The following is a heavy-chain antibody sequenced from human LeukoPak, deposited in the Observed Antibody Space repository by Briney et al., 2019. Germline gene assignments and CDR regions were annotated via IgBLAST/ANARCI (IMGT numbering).Heavy chain of an antibody. D-gene: IGHD3-16*01. Sequence: PGGSLGLSCAASGFTFSDYGMHWVRQAPGRGLEWVAFIRHDGSNNYADSVKGRFTISRDNSKNALYLQMNSLRPEDTAVYYCVMGDILLDYWGQGTLVTVSS. CDR3: VMGDILLDY. CDR2: IRHDGSN. CDR1: GFTFSDYG. V-gene: IGHV3-30*02. J-gene: IGHJ4*02.